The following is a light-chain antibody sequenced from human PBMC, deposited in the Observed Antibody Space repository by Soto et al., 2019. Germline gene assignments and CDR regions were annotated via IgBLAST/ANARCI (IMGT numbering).Light chain of an antibody. J-gene: IGKJ4*01. Sequence: EIVLTQSPGTLSLSPGERATLSCRASQSVSSSYLAWYQQTPGQAPRLLIYGASSRATGIPDRFSGSGSGTDFTLTISRLEPEDFAVYYCQQYGSSPAALTFGGGTKVQIK. CDR3: QQYGSSPAALT. CDR1: QSVSSSY. CDR2: GAS. V-gene: IGKV3-20*01.